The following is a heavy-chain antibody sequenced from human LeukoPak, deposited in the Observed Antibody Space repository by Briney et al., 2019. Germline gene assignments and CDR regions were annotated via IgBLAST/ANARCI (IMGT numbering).Heavy chain of an antibody. J-gene: IGHJ4*01. CDR2: INPNSGGT. CDR3: ARGGVRTAASSLGY. CDR1: GSTFSDYY. Sequence: GASVKVSCKASGSTFSDYYLHWVRQAPGQGLEWVGWINPNSGGTNFAQKFRGRVTMTRDTSITTAYMELTRLKSDDTAVYYCARGGVRTAASSLGYWGQGTLVTVSS. D-gene: IGHD6-13*01. V-gene: IGHV1-2*02.